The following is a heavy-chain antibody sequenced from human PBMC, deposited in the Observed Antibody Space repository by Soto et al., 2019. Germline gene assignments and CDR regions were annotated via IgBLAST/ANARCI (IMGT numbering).Heavy chain of an antibody. CDR3: ARGGPQTYYDDRSGYYPHY. CDR2: VIPIFGTA. Sequence: QVQLVQSGAEVKKPGSSVKVSCKASGGTFSSYAISWVRQAPGQGLEWMGGVIPIFGTANYAQKFQGRVTITAAEFTSTAYMELSSLRSEDTAVYYYARGGPQTYYDDRSGYYPHYWGQGTLVTVSS. CDR1: GGTFSSYA. V-gene: IGHV1-69*01. J-gene: IGHJ4*02. D-gene: IGHD3-22*01.